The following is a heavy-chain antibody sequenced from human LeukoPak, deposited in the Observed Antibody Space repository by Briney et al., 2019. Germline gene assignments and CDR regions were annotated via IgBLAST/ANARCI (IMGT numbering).Heavy chain of an antibody. CDR2: IWYDGSNK. J-gene: IGHJ4*02. CDR3: ARDATGYRAFDY. V-gene: IGHV3-33*01. CDR1: GFTFSSYG. Sequence: GRSLRLSCAASGFTFSSYGMHWVRQAPGKGLEWVAVIWYDGSNKYYADSVKGRFTISRDNSKNTLYLQMNSLRAEDTAVCYCARDATGYRAFDYWGQGTLVTVSS. D-gene: IGHD6-13*01.